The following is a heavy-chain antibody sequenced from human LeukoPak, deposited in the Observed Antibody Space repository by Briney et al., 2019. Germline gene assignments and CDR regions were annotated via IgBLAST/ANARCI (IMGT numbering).Heavy chain of an antibody. CDR1: GYTLTELS. J-gene: IGHJ4*02. V-gene: IGHV1-24*01. Sequence: ASVKVSCKVSGYTLTELSMHWVRQAPGKGLKRMGGFDPEDGETIYTQKFQGRVTMTEDTSTDTAYTELSSLRSEDTAVYYCATWGTQSALDYWGQGTLVTVSS. CDR2: FDPEDGET. D-gene: IGHD1-1*01. CDR3: ATWGTQSALDY.